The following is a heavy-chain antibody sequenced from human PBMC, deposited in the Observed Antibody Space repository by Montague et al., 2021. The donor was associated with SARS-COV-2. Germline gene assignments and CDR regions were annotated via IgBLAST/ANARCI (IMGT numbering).Heavy chain of an antibody. J-gene: IGHJ5*02. Sequence: SETLSLTCTVSGGSISSSSYYWGWIRQPPGKGLEWIGSIYYGGSTYYNPSLKSRVTISVDTSKNQFSLKLSPVTAADTAVYYCARSPTYYHILTGYFNGPNWFDTWGQGTMVTVSS. D-gene: IGHD3-9*01. CDR3: ARSPTYYHILTGYFNGPNWFDT. CDR1: GGSISSSSYY. CDR2: IYYGGST. V-gene: IGHV4-39*01.